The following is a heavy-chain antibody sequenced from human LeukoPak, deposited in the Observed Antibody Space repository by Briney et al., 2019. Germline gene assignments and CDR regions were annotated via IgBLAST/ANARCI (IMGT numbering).Heavy chain of an antibody. Sequence: GGSLRLSCAASGFTFSSYAMSWVRQAPGKGLEWVSAISGSGGSTYYADSVKGRFTISRDNSKNTLYLQMNSLRAEDTAVYYCAKDNTPYYYDSSGYPFDYWGQGTLVTVSS. CDR2: ISGSGGST. CDR3: AKDNTPYYYDSSGYPFDY. J-gene: IGHJ4*02. V-gene: IGHV3-23*01. D-gene: IGHD3-22*01. CDR1: GFTFSSYA.